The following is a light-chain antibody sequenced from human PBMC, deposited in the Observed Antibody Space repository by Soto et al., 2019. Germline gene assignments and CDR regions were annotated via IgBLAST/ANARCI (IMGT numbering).Light chain of an antibody. CDR3: CSYAGSSTFHVV. J-gene: IGLJ2*01. CDR1: SSDVGSYNL. V-gene: IGLV2-23*02. Sequence: QSALTQPASVSGSPGQSITISCTGTSSDVGSYNLVSWYQQHPGKAPKLMIYEVSKRPSGVSNRFSGSKSGNTASLTISGLQDEDEADYYCCSYAGSSTFHVVFGGGTKLTVL. CDR2: EVS.